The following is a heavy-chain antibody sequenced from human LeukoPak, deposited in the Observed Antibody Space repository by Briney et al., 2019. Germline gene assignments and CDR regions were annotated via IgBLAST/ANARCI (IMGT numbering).Heavy chain of an antibody. CDR2: IYYSGST. CDR3: ARYSSSYRYYYMDV. J-gene: IGHJ6*03. CDR1: GASISSSTDY. V-gene: IGHV4-39*07. D-gene: IGHD6-13*01. Sequence: PSETLSLTCTVSGASISSSTDYWGWIRQPPGKGLEWIANIYYSGSTNYNPSLKSRFTISVDTSKNQFSLKLSSVTAADTAVYYCARYSSSYRYYYMDVWGKGTTVTVSS.